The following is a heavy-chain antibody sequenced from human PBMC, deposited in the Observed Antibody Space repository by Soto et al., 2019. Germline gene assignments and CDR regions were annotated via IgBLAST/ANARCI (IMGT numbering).Heavy chain of an antibody. CDR3: ARHSIVVVPAAKGFRNPHRFRNNWFDP. Sequence: PSETLSLTCPVSGGSISSSSYYWGWIRQPPGKGPEWIGRIYYCGSTHYNPSLKSRGTISVDTSKNQFSLKLSSVTAADTAVYYCARHSIVVVPAAKGFRNPHRFRNNWFDPWGQGTLVTVAS. CDR1: GGSISSSSYY. CDR2: IYYCGST. V-gene: IGHV4-39*01. J-gene: IGHJ5*02. D-gene: IGHD2-2*01.